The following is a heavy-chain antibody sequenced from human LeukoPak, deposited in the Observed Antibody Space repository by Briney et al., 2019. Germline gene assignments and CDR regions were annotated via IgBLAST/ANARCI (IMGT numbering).Heavy chain of an antibody. CDR3: ARVRSYGYNEPRAFDI. CDR2: IFYSGST. Sequence: SETLSLTCTVSGGSISTYYWSWIRQPPGRGLEWIGYIFYSGSTNYNPSLKSRVTISVDTSKNQFSLKLSSVTAADTAVYYCARVRSYGYNEPRAFDIWGQGTMVTVSS. J-gene: IGHJ3*02. V-gene: IGHV4-59*01. D-gene: IGHD5-18*01. CDR1: GGSISTYY.